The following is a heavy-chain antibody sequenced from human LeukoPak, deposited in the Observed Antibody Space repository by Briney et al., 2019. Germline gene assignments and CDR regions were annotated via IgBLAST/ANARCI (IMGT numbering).Heavy chain of an antibody. CDR2: ISYDGSNK. J-gene: IGHJ4*02. Sequence: PGGSLRLSCAASGFTFSSYAMHWVRQAPGKGLEWVAVISYDGSNKYYADSVKGRFTISRDNSKNTLYLQMNSLRAKDTAVYYCARDYCGGDCYSGADYWGQGTLVTVSS. D-gene: IGHD2-21*02. V-gene: IGHV3-30*04. CDR1: GFTFSSYA. CDR3: ARDYCGGDCYSGADY.